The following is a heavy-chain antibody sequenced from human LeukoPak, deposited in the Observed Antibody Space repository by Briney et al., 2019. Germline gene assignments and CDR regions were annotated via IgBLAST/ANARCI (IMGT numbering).Heavy chain of an antibody. CDR2: INRDGSTT. V-gene: IGHV3-74*03. CDR3: ARDKKSGESSEIDY. CDR1: GFTFTNHW. Sequence: GGSLRLSCAAFGFTFTNHWMHWVRQAPGKGLVWVSRINRDGSTTKYADSVKGRFTVSRDNAKNTLNLQMNSLRAEDTAVYYCARDKKSGESSEIDYWGQGTLVTVSS. D-gene: IGHD3-10*01. J-gene: IGHJ4*02.